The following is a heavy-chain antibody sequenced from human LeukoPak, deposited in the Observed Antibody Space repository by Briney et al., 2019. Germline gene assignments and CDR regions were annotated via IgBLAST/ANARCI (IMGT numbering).Heavy chain of an antibody. D-gene: IGHD2-2*01. CDR1: GGSFSGYY. J-gene: IGHJ4*02. CDR2: INHSGST. CDR3: ARGYCSSSSCYARFLDY. V-gene: IGHV4-34*01. Sequence: PSETLSLTCAVYGGSFSGYYSSWIRHPPGNGLEWIGEINHSGSTNYNPSLKSRVTISVDTSKNQLSLKLSSVTAADTAVYFCARGYCSSSSCYARFLDYWGQGTLVTVSS.